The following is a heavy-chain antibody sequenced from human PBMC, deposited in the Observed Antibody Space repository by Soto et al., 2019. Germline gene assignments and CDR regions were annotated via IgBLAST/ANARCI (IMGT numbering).Heavy chain of an antibody. D-gene: IGHD1-26*01. Sequence: ASVKVSCKASGYTFTGHYIHWVRQAPEQGPEWMGEIGPESGATRYAQKFQGRVTMSRDTSITTVYMELKNLSPDDTAVYYCGRGRSGQIVVFYWGQGTPVTVSS. V-gene: IGHV1-2*02. CDR2: IGPESGAT. CDR3: GRGRSGQIVVFY. CDR1: GYTFTGHY. J-gene: IGHJ4*02.